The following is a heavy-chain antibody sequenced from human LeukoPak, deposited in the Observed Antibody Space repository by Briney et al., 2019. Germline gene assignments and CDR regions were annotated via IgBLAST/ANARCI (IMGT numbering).Heavy chain of an antibody. J-gene: IGHJ4*02. Sequence: PGGSLRLSCAASGFTFSTSYMSWIRQAPGKGLEWVSYISSIVSTIYYADSVKGRFTISRDNAKNSLYLQMNSLRAEDTAVYYCARDGQVGSGYYYSGQKFDYWGQGTLVTVSS. CDR2: ISSIVSTI. D-gene: IGHD3-22*01. V-gene: IGHV3-11*01. CDR1: GFTFSTSY. CDR3: ARDGQVGSGYYYSGQKFDY.